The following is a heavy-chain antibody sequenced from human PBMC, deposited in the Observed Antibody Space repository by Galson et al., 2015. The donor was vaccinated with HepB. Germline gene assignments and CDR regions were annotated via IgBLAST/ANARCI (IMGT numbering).Heavy chain of an antibody. CDR1: GFTFSSYA. J-gene: IGHJ4*02. V-gene: IGHV3-23*01. CDR3: AKSPIARCSGVLCYPFDY. CDR2: TTGTGGGGST. D-gene: IGHD2-15*01. Sequence: SLRLSCAASGFTFSSYAMSWVRQAPGKGLQWVSATTGTGGGGSTYHADSVRGRFTVSRDDSKSTLYLQMDSLRVEDTAVYYCAKSPIARCSGVLCYPFDYWGQGILVTVSP.